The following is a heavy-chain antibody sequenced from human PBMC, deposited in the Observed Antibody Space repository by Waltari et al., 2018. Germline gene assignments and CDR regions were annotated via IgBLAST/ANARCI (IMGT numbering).Heavy chain of an antibody. V-gene: IGHV4-38-2*02. J-gene: IGHJ5*02. CDR3: ARVRSSGRAGGDNWFDP. D-gene: IGHD6-19*01. Sequence: QVQLQESGPGLVKPSETLSLTCTVSGYSISSGYYWGWIRQPPGKGLEWIGSIYHSGSTYYNPSLKSRVTISVDTSKNQFSLKLSSVTAADTAVYYCARVRSSGRAGGDNWFDPWGQGTLVTVSS. CDR1: GYSISSGYY. CDR2: IYHSGST.